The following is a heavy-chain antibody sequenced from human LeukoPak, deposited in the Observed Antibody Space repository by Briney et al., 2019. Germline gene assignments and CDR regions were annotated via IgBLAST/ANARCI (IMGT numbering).Heavy chain of an antibody. CDR2: IYYSGST. Sequence: SETLSLTCTVSGGSISSSSYYWGWIRQPPGKGLEWIGSIYYSGSTYYNPSLKSRVTISVDTSKNQFSLKLSSVTAADTAVYYCASGYYDFWSGYYRAFDIWGQGTMVTVSS. V-gene: IGHV4-39*01. D-gene: IGHD3-3*01. J-gene: IGHJ3*02. CDR1: GGSISSSSYY. CDR3: ASGYYDFWSGYYRAFDI.